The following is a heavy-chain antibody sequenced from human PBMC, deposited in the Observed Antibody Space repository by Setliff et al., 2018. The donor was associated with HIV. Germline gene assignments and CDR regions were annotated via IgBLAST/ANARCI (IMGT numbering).Heavy chain of an antibody. V-gene: IGHV4-59*01. D-gene: IGHD3-22*01. Sequence: SETLSLTCTVSSGSIRSYYWSWIRQPPGKGLEWIGYIYSSGSTNYNPSLKSRVTISVDTSKNQFSLKLSSVTAADTAVYYCARDVTYYYDSGGRDYYSMDVWGQGTTVTVSS. CDR2: IYSSGST. J-gene: IGHJ6*02. CDR1: SGSIRSYY. CDR3: ARDVTYYYDSGGRDYYSMDV.